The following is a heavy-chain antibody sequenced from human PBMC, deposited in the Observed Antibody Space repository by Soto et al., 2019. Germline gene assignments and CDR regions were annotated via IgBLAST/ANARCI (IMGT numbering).Heavy chain of an antibody. CDR1: GYTFTSFG. CDR3: ARCSGGSWSPYYYYGMDV. J-gene: IGHJ6*02. V-gene: IGHV1-18*01. Sequence: ASVKVSCKASGYTFTSFGISWVRQAPGQGLEWMGWISAYNGNTNYAQKLQGRVTMTTDTSTSTAYMELRGLRSDDTAVYYCARCSGGSWSPYYYYGMDVWGRGTTVTVSS. CDR2: ISAYNGNT. D-gene: IGHD2-15*01.